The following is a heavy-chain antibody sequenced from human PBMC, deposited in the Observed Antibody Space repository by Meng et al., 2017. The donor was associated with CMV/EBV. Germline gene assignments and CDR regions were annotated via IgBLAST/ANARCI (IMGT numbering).Heavy chain of an antibody. CDR2: IYTSGST. V-gene: IGHV4-4*07. J-gene: IGHJ4*02. CDR3: ARDSSGWYPHFDY. CDR1: GGSISSNS. D-gene: IGHD6-19*01. Sequence: QVRLPASGPGLGQPTETQSLTGTVSGGSISSNSWSWSRKPAGKGLEWIGRIYTSGSTNYNPSLKSRVTMSVDTSKNQFSLKLSSVTAADTAVYYCARDSSGWYPHFDYWGQGTLVTVSS.